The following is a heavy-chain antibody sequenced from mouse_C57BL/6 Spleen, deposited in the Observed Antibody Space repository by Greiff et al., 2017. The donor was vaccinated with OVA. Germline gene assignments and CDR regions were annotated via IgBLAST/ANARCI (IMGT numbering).Heavy chain of an antibody. CDR3: ARECDGYYDYWYFDV. CDR2: ISDGGSYT. V-gene: IGHV5-4*01. Sequence: EVKLVESGGGLVKPGGSLKLSCAASGFTFSSYAMSWVRQTPEKRLEWVATISDGGSYTYYPDNVKGRFTISRDNAKNNLYLQMSHLKSEDTAMYYCARECDGYYDYWYFDVWGTGTTVTVSS. D-gene: IGHD2-3*01. J-gene: IGHJ1*03. CDR1: GFTFSSYA.